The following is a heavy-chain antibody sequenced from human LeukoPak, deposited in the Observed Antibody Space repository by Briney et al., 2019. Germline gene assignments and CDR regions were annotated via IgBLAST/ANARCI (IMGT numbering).Heavy chain of an antibody. CDR2: ISGGGTTT. J-gene: IGHJ3*02. CDR1: GFTFRSYT. CDR3: ARAPPFCRGGGCYSGGFDI. D-gene: IGHD2-15*01. V-gene: IGHV3-23*01. Sequence: GGSLRLSCTASGFTFRSYTMNWVRQAPGKGLEWVSTISGGGTTTYYAESVKGRFPISRHNSKNTLYLQINSLKAEDTALYYCARAPPFCRGGGCYSGGFDIWGQGTMVTVSS.